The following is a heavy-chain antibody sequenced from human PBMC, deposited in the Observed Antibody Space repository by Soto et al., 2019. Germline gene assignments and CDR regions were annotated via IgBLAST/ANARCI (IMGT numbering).Heavy chain of an antibody. Sequence: SETLSLTCTVSGGSISSSSYYWGWIRQPPGKGLEWIGSIYYSGSTYYNPSLKSRVTISVDTSKNQFSLKLSSVTAADTAVYYCARLRWRAVAGTADCFDPCGHGTLGTVS. D-gene: IGHD6-19*01. V-gene: IGHV4-39*01. J-gene: IGHJ5*02. CDR3: ARLRWRAVAGTADCFDP. CDR1: GGSISSSSYY. CDR2: IYYSGST.